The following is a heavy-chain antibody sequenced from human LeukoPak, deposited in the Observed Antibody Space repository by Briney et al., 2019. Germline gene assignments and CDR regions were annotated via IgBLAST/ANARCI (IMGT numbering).Heavy chain of an antibody. CDR3: ARESIAAAGTDWFDP. CDR2: INTYTGNP. D-gene: IGHD6-13*01. V-gene: IGHV7-4-1*02. J-gene: IGHJ5*02. Sequence: ASVKVSCKASGYTFTSYAMNWVRQAPGQGLEWMGWINTYTGNPTYAQGFTGRFVFSLDTSVSTAYLQISSLKTEDTAVYYCARESIAAAGTDWFDPWGQGTLVTVSS. CDR1: GYTFTSYA.